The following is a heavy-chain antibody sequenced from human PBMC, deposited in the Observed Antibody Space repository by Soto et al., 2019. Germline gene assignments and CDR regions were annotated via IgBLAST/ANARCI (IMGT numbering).Heavy chain of an antibody. CDR3: ARDFSSGWYRDYYYYYGMDV. J-gene: IGHJ6*02. D-gene: IGHD6-19*01. Sequence: SETLSLTSTVSGGSISSSSYYWGWIRQPPGKGLEWIGSIYYSGSTYYNPSLKSRVTISVDTSKNQFSLKLSSVTAADTAVYYCARDFSSGWYRDYYYYYGMDVWGQGTTVTVSS. CDR1: GGSISSSSYY. CDR2: IYYSGST. V-gene: IGHV4-39*01.